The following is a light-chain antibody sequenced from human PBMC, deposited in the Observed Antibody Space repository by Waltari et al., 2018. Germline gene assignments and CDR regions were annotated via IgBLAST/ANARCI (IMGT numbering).Light chain of an antibody. CDR1: QTISK. V-gene: IGKV1-5*03. CDR2: KAA. Sequence: DAPMTQSPSSLSASVGDRVTITCRASQTISKLAWYQQKPGKAPKLLIYKAANLESGVPSRFSGSGSGTEFTLTISSLQPDDFATYHCQDYTWYWTFGQGTKVDI. CDR3: QDYTWYWT. J-gene: IGKJ1*01.